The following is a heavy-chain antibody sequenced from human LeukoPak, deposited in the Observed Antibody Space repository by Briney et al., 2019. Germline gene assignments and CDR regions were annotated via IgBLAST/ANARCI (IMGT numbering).Heavy chain of an antibody. D-gene: IGHD3-22*01. CDR2: INPNNGGT. V-gene: IGHV1-2*06. CDR1: GYTFTGYY. CDR3: AGEDNSSGYRPFDI. J-gene: IGHJ3*02. Sequence: GASVKVSCKASGYTFTGYYIHWVRQAPGQGLEWMGRINPNNGGTNYAQKFQGRVTMTRDMSMSTAYMELSRLRPDDTAVYYCAGEDNSSGYRPFDIWGQGTMVTVPS.